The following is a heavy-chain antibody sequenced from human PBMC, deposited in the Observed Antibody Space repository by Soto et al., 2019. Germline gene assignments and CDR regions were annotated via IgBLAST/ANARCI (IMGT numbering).Heavy chain of an antibody. CDR2: IKQDGSEK. CDR3: ARVRGYCSSTSCYNDAFDI. J-gene: IGHJ3*02. V-gene: IGHV3-7*01. CDR1: GFTFSSYW. D-gene: IGHD2-2*01. Sequence: EVQLVESGGGLVQPGGSLRLSCAASGFTFSSYWMSWVRQAPGKGLEWVANIKQDGSEKYYVDSVKGRFTISRDNAKNSLYLQMNSLRAEDTAVYYCARVRGYCSSTSCYNDAFDICGQGTMVTVSS.